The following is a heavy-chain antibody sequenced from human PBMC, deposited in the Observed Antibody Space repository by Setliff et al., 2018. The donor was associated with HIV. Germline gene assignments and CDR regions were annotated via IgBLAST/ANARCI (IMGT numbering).Heavy chain of an antibody. J-gene: IGHJ4*02. CDR2: SIPVFGTV. CDR3: AIVTELDYYGGSGPTHLLFDS. D-gene: IGHD3-22*01. CDR1: GGTFSGYA. Sequence: SVKVSCKAPGGTFSGYAFSWVRQAPGQGFEWMGGSIPVFGTVNYAQKFLGRATITADESTNTSYMELTSLRSEDTAVYFCAIVTELDYYGGSGPTHLLFDSWGQGTLVTVSS. V-gene: IGHV1-69*13.